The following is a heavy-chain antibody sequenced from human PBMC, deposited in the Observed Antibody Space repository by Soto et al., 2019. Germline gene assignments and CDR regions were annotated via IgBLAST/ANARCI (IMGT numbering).Heavy chain of an antibody. J-gene: IGHJ5*02. V-gene: IGHV4-39*01. CDR3: ARHIAAAGYNNWFDP. D-gene: IGHD6-13*01. Sequence: SEILSLTCTVSGGSISSSSYYWGWIRQPPGKGLEWIGSIYYSGSTYYNPSLKSRVTISVDTSKNQFSLKLSSVTAADTAVYYCARHIAAAGYNNWFDPWGQGTLVTVSS. CDR2: IYYSGST. CDR1: GGSISSSSYY.